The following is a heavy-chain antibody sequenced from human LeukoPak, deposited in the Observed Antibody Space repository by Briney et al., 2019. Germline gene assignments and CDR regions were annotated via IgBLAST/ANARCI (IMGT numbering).Heavy chain of an antibody. CDR2: ISGSGLST. D-gene: IGHD3-22*01. V-gene: IGHV3-23*01. J-gene: IGHJ4*02. Sequence: PGGSLRLSCAASGFTVSSNYMSWVRQAPGKGLEWVSSISGSGLSTYYADSVKGRFTISRDTSKNTLYLQMNNLRAEDTAVYYCVKASADYYDSSGYRPSFDYWGQGTLVTVSS. CDR3: VKASADYYDSSGYRPSFDY. CDR1: GFTVSSNY.